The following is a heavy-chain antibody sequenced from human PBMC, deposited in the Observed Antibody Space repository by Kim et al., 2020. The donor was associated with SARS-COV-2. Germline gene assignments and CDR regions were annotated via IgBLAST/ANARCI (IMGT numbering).Heavy chain of an antibody. CDR2: T. D-gene: IGHD4-17*01. Sequence: TNYNPSLKSRVTISLDTSKTQYSLKRCAVAAADTAVYYCARNRGLTTVPSWGQGTLVTVSS. CDR3: ARNRGLTTVPS. J-gene: IGHJ1*01. V-gene: IGHV4-34*01.